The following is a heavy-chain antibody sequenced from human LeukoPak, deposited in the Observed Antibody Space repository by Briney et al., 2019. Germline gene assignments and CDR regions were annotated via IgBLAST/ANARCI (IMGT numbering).Heavy chain of an antibody. V-gene: IGHV6-1*01. CDR2: TYYRSKWYN. CDR3: ARASHHSPARYSSGWPEKYYFDY. J-gene: IGHJ4*02. Sequence: SQTLSLTCAISGDSVSSNSAAWNWIRQSPSRGLECLGRTYYRSKWYNDYAVSVKSRITINPDTSKNQFSLQLNSVTPEDTAVYYCARASHHSPARYSSGWPEKYYFDYWGQGTLVTVSS. D-gene: IGHD6-19*01. CDR1: GDSVSSNSAA.